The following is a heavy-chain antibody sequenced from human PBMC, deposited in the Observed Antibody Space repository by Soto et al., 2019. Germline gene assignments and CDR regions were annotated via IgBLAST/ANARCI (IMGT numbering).Heavy chain of an antibody. D-gene: IGHD6-6*01. V-gene: IGHV4-61*01. CDR2: IYYSGST. CDR1: GGSVSSGSYY. J-gene: IGHJ4*02. CDR3: ARDLGRSSSSPLYYFDY. Sequence: SETLSLTCTVSGGSVSSGSYYWSWIRQPPGKGLEWIGYIYYSGSTNYNPSLKSRVTISVDTSKNQFSLKLSSVTAADTAVYYCARDLGRSSSSPLYYFDYWGQGTLVTVSS.